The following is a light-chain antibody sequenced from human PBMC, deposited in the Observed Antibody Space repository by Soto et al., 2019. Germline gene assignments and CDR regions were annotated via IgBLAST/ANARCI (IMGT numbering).Light chain of an antibody. J-gene: IGKJ1*01. CDR2: GAS. CDR1: PSVSSS. CDR3: QHYNTWPRT. V-gene: IGKV3-15*01. Sequence: EIVLTQSPATLSVSPGARATLSGRASPSVSSSLAWYQQKPGQAPRLLISGASTRAAGIPDRFSGSGSGTEFTLTISSLQSEDFAVYYCQHYNTWPRTFGQGTKVDIK.